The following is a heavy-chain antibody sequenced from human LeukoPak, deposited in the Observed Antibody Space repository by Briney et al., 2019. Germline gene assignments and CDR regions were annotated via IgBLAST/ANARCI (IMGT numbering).Heavy chain of an antibody. V-gene: IGHV1-18*01. CDR2: ISAYNGNT. D-gene: IGHD3-10*01. CDR3: ARDRSYYGSGSPGDY. CDR1: GYTFTSYG. J-gene: IGHJ4*02. Sequence: ASVKVSCKASGYTFTSYGISWVRQAPGQGLEWMGWISAYNGNTNYAQKLQGRVTMTTDTSTSTAYMELRSLRSDDTAVYYCARDRSYYGSGSPGDYWGQRTLVTVSS.